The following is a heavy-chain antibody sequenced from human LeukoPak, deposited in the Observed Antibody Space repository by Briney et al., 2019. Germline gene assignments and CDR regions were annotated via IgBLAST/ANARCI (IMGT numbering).Heavy chain of an antibody. Sequence: GGSLRLSCAASGSTFRNYCRHWVRQAPGKGLEWVAVVSYDGGTTFYADSVKGRFTIFRDNSKNTLDLQMFSLRVEDTAVYYCAKDPNSYGSGWSFEDWGQGTLVTVSS. D-gene: IGHD6-13*01. J-gene: IGHJ1*01. CDR1: GSTFRNYC. V-gene: IGHV3-30*18. CDR3: AKDPNSYGSGWSFED. CDR2: VSYDGGTT.